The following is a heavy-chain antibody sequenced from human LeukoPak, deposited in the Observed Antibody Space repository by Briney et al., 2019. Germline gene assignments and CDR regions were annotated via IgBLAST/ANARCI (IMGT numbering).Heavy chain of an antibody. J-gene: IGHJ4*02. CDR3: ARDFSSRNPTGY. CDR2: ISYDGSNK. Sequence: GRSLRLSCAASGFTFSSYGMHWVRQAPGKGLEWVAVISYDGSNKYYADSVKGRFTISRDNSKNTLYLQMNSLRAEDTAVYYCARDFSSRNPTGYWGQGTLVTVSS. D-gene: IGHD1-14*01. V-gene: IGHV3-30*03. CDR1: GFTFSSYG.